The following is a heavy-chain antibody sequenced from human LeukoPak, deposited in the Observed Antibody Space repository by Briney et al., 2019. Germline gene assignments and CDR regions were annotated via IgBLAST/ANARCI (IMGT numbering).Heavy chain of an antibody. CDR2: VRKDATEK. CDR3: AKRSGPNSGPFDS. CDR1: GFIFTEYG. J-gene: IGHJ4*02. D-gene: IGHD1-1*01. V-gene: IGHV3-30*02. Sequence: PGGSLTLSCAASGFIFTEYGMYWVRQAPGKGLEWVAFVRKDATEKKYADSVEGRFTISRDDSENTVYLKMNNLRVDDTAAYYCAKRSGPNSGPFDSWGQGTPVIVSS.